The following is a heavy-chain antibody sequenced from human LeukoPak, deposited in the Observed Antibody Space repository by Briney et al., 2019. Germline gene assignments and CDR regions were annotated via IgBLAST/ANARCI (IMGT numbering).Heavy chain of an antibody. D-gene: IGHD3-10*02. V-gene: IGHV4-39*01. CDR2: IYYSVGS. J-gene: IGHJ4*02. CDR1: GGSISTSSYY. Sequence: SETLSLTCTVSGGSISTSSYYWGWIRQPPGKGLEWIGSIYYSVGSYYKPFLKSRVTISVDTSKNQFSLKVSPVTAADTAVYYCARLSYVRGFDYWGQGTLVTVSS. CDR3: ARLSYVRGFDY.